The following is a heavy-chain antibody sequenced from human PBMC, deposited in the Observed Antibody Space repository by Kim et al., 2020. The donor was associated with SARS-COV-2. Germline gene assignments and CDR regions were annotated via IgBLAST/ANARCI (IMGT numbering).Heavy chain of an antibody. CDR1: GFTFSDYV. J-gene: IGHJ4*02. CDR3: AGDPVLDLPDYFDY. CDR2: MSTDGGIK. Sequence: GGSLRLSCAASGFTFSDYVIHWVRQAPGKGLEWVAVMSTDGGIKYYADSVKGRFTISRANSKNTRYLQINSLRVEDTAVYYCAGDPVLDLPDYFDYWGQGTLVTVSS. V-gene: IGHV3-30-3*01.